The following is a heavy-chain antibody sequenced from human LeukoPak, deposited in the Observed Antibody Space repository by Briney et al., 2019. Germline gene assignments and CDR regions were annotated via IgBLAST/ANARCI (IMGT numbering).Heavy chain of an antibody. D-gene: IGHD3-22*01. Sequence: SETLSLTCAVYGGSFSGYYWSWIRQPPGKGLEWIGYIYYSGSTNYNPSLKSRVTISVDTSKNQFSLKLSSVTAADTAVYYCARLSINYYDSSGYSDYWGQGTLVTVSS. J-gene: IGHJ4*02. CDR1: GGSFSGYY. CDR2: IYYSGST. V-gene: IGHV4-59*01. CDR3: ARLSINYYDSSGYSDY.